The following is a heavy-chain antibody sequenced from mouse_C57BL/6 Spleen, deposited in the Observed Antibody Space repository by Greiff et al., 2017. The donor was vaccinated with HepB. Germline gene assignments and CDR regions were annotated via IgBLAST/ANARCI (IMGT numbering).Heavy chain of an antibody. CDR1: GYAFSSYW. CDR2: IYPGDGDT. J-gene: IGHJ3*01. Sequence: QVQLKQSGAELVKPGASVKISCKASGYAFSSYWMNWVKQRPGKGLEWIGQIYPGDGDTNYNGKFKGKATLTADKSSSTAYMQLSSLTSADSAVYFCARSDTTVPWFAYWGQGTLVTVSA. CDR3: ARSDTTVPWFAY. D-gene: IGHD1-1*01. V-gene: IGHV1-80*01.